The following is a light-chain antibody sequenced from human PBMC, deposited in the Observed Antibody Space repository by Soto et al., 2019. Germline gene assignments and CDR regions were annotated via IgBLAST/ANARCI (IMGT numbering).Light chain of an antibody. V-gene: IGLV2-14*01. J-gene: IGLJ2*01. CDR2: EVS. Sequence: QSALTQPASVSGSPGPSITISCTGTSSDVGVYNSVSWYQQHPGKAPKLLIYEVSNRPSGVSDRFSGSMSGNTASLTISALQAEDETDYYCCSYTSSSTVVFGGGTKLTVL. CDR1: SSDVGVYNS. CDR3: CSYTSSSTVV.